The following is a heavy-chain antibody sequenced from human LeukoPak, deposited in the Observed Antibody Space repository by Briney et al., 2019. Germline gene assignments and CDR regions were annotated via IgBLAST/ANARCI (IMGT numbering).Heavy chain of an antibody. D-gene: IGHD2-15*01. CDR1: GYSISSGYH. CDR2: IYHSGST. V-gene: IGHV4-38-2*01. CDR3: ATWRYCSGGSCYGNYYMDV. J-gene: IGHJ6*03. Sequence: SETLSLTCAVSGYSISSGYHWGWIRQPPGKGLEWIGSIYHSGSTNYNPSLKSRVTISIDTSKNQFSLKLSSVTAVDTAVYYCATWRYCSGGSCYGNYYMDVWGKGTTVTVSS.